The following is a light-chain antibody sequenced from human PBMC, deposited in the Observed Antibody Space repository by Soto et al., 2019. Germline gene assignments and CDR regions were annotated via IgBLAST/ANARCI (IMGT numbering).Light chain of an antibody. CDR3: CSYAGSSNFDV. CDR2: EGS. J-gene: IGLJ1*01. CDR1: SSDVGSYNL. Sequence: QSVLTQPASVSGSPGQSITISCTGTSSDVGSYNLVSWYQQHPGKAPKLMIYEGSKRPSGVSNRFSGSKSGNTASLTISGLQAEEEADYYCCSYAGSSNFDVFRTGTKLTVL. V-gene: IGLV2-23*03.